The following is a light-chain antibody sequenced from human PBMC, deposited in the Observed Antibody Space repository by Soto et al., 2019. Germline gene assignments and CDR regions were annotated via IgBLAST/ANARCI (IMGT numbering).Light chain of an antibody. V-gene: IGKV1-5*01. CDR1: QNIRNW. CDR3: QQYNTYST. CDR2: DAS. Sequence: IQMNNSLSTLSASVCDIVTITCRASQNIRNWLAWYQQKPGKAPNPLISDASSLKSAVPARFSGSGSGTEFTLTISRLQPDDFATYYCQQYNTYSTFGQGTRLEIK. J-gene: IGKJ5*01.